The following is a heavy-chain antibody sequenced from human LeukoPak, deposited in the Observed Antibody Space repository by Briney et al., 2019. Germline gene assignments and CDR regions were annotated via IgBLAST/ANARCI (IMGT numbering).Heavy chain of an antibody. CDR2: IIPILGIA. CDR3: ARDHCSSTSCYLTDY. J-gene: IGHJ4*02. D-gene: IGHD2-2*01. CDR1: GGTFSSYA. V-gene: IGHV1-69*04. Sequence: SVKVSCKASGGTFSSYAISWVRQAPGQGLEWMGRIIPILGIANYAQKFQGRVTITADKSTSTAYMEPSSLRSEDTAVYYCARDHCSSTSCYLTDYWGQGTLVTVSS.